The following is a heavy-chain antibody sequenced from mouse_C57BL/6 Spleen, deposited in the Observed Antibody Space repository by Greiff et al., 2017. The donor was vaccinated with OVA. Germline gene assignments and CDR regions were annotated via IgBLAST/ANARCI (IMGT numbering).Heavy chain of an antibody. Sequence: QQSCKASGYTFTSYWMHWVKQRPGRGLEWIGRIDPNSGGTKYNEKFKSKATLTVDKPSSTAYMQLSSLTSEDSAVYYCASGDSSGRSFAYWGQGTLVTVSA. CDR2: IDPNSGGT. D-gene: IGHD3-2*02. CDR1: GYTFTSYW. J-gene: IGHJ3*01. CDR3: ASGDSSGRSFAY. V-gene: IGHV1-72*01.